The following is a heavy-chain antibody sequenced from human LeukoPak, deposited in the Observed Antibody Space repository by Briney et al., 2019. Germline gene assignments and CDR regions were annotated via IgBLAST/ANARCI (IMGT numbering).Heavy chain of an antibody. J-gene: IGHJ4*02. CDR2: IYYSGST. Sequence: SETLSLTCTVSVGSISSSSYYWGWIRQPPGKGLEWIGSIYYSGSTYYNPSLKSRVTISVDTSKNQFSLKLSSVTAADTAVYYCARSPRGYSYEYYFDYWGQGTLVTVSS. CDR3: ARSPRGYSYEYYFDY. V-gene: IGHV4-39*01. D-gene: IGHD5-18*01. CDR1: VGSISSSSYY.